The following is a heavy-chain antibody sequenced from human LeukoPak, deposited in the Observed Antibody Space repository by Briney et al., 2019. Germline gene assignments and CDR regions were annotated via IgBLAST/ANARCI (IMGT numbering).Heavy chain of an antibody. J-gene: IGHJ4*02. V-gene: IGHV3-7*01. CDR1: GFAFSAYW. D-gene: IGHD2-21*01. CDR2: INQDGNSQ. CDR3: ARSLWPEDY. Sequence: PGGSLRLSCEASGFAFSAYWASWVRQAPGKGLEWVANINQDGNSQNYVDSVRGRFTISKDNAKNSVDLQMNSLRAEDTAVYYCARSLWPEDYWGQGILVTVSS.